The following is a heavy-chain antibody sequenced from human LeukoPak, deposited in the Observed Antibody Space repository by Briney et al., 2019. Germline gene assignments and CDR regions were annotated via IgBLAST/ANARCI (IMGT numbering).Heavy chain of an antibody. CDR2: MNPNSGNT. D-gene: IGHD5-18*01. V-gene: IGHV1-8*03. Sequence: ASVKVSCKASGYTFTSYDINWVRQATGQGLEWMGWMNPNSGNTGYAQKFQGRVTITADKSTSTAYMELSSLRSEDTAVYYCARGMAEAAMVTAYWGQGTLVTVSS. CDR3: ARGMAEAAMVTAY. J-gene: IGHJ4*02. CDR1: GYTFTSYD.